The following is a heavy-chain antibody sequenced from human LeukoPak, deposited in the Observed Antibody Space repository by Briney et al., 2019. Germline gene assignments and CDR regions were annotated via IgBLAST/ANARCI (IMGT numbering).Heavy chain of an antibody. D-gene: IGHD3-10*01. J-gene: IGHJ4*02. V-gene: IGHV3-43*01. Sequence: GGSLRLSCAASGFNFGEVSIHWVRRVPGKGLEWISFINWDGQTTFYADSVKGRFTVSRDNSRGSLYLQMDRLGTEDTAFYYCAKLSGTCNYYGYLESWGQGTLVTVSS. CDR2: INWDGQTT. CDR1: GFNFGEVS. CDR3: AKLSGTCNYYGYLES.